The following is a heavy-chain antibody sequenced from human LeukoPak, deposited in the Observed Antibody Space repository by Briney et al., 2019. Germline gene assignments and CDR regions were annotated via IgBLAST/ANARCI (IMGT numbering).Heavy chain of an antibody. J-gene: IGHJ4*02. CDR3: ARDPSLFNGFFDY. Sequence: SETLSLTCSVSSDSISAYYWSWIRQPAGRGLEWIGRISPSGSFSYNPSLKSRVTMSLDTSKNQFSLKLSSVTTADTAVYFCARDPSLFNGFFDYWGQGTLVSVSS. D-gene: IGHD5-24*01. CDR2: ISPSGSF. CDR1: SDSISAYY. V-gene: IGHV4-4*07.